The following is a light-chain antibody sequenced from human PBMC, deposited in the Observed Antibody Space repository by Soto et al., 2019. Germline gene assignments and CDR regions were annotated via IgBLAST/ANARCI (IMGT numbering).Light chain of an antibody. V-gene: IGKV1-5*03. CDR1: QSISSW. J-gene: IGKJ4*01. CDR2: KTS. Sequence: DIQMTQSPSTLSASVGDRVTITCRASQSISSWLAWYQKKPGQAPNLLIYKTSSLASGVPSRFSGSGSGTEFTLTVNSLQPDDFATYYCQQYDSYPLTFGGGTKVEIK. CDR3: QQYDSYPLT.